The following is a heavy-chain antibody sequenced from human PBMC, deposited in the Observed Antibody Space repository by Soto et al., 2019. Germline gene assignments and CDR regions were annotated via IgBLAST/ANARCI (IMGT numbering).Heavy chain of an antibody. CDR2: ISAYNGNT. J-gene: IGHJ2*01. D-gene: IGHD5-18*01. CDR3: ARVTSDISSSYGRNWYFDL. CDR1: GYTFTSYG. V-gene: IGHV1-18*01. Sequence: QVQLVQSGAEVKKPGASVKVSCKASGYTFTSYGITWVRQAPGQGLERMGWISAYNGNTNYAQKLQGRVTMTTDTSTSTVYMGLRRRGSDAKSVYYCARVTSDISSSYGRNWYFDLWGRGTLVTVSS.